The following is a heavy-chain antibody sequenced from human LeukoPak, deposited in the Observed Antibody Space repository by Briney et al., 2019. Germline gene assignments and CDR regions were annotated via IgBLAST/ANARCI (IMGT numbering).Heavy chain of an antibody. J-gene: IGHJ6*03. CDR3: AEGIYGSGSYYSNYYYYMDV. CDR1: GFTFSSYG. CDR2: ISGSGSST. V-gene: IGHV3-23*01. Sequence: GGSLRLSCAASGFTFSSYGMSWVRQAPGKGLEWVSAISGSGSSTYYADSVKGRFTISRDNSKNTLYLQMNSLRAEDTAVYFCAEGIYGSGSYYSNYYYYMDVWGKGTTVTISS. D-gene: IGHD3-10*01.